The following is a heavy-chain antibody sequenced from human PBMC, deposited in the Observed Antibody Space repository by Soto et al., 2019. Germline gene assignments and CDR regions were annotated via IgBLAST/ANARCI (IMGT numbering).Heavy chain of an antibody. CDR2: IDESGGAT. Sequence: PGGCLRLSCTASGITLGTHAMSWVRQATGKGLDWASAIDESGGATTYTASVRGRLTSSRDNSKNTLDLEMNGLRGEDPAVYFCAKGGLGRRFWFGGWGRGTLDTVSS. D-gene: IGHD3-3*01. V-gene: IGHV3-23*01. CDR1: GITLGTHA. CDR3: AKGGLGRRFWFGG. J-gene: IGHJ4*02.